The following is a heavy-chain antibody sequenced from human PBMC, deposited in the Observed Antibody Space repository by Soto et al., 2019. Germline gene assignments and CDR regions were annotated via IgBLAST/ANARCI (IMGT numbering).Heavy chain of an antibody. D-gene: IGHD3-9*01. CDR2: IWYDGSNK. V-gene: IGHV3-33*01. J-gene: IGHJ4*02. Sequence: QVQLVESGGGVVQPGRSLRLSCAASGFTFGSYGMHWVRQAPGKGLEWVAVIWYDGSNKYYADSVKGRFTISRDNSKNTLYLQMNSLRAEDTAVYYCARDGKGSILTGRLDYWGQGTLVTVSS. CDR3: ARDGKGSILTGRLDY. CDR1: GFTFGSYG.